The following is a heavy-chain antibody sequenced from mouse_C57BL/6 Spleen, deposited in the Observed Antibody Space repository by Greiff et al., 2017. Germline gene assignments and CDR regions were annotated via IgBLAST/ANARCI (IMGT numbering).Heavy chain of an antibody. J-gene: IGHJ2*01. CDR2: INPNNGGT. Sequence: EVQLQQSGPELVKPGASVKISCKASGYTFTDYYMNWVKQSHGKSLEWIGDINPNNGGTSYNQKFKGKATLTVDKSSSTAYMELRSLTSEDSAVYYCARTGYSNYDYFDYWGQGTTLTVSS. CDR3: ARTGYSNYDYFDY. V-gene: IGHV1-26*01. D-gene: IGHD2-5*01. CDR1: GYTFTDYY.